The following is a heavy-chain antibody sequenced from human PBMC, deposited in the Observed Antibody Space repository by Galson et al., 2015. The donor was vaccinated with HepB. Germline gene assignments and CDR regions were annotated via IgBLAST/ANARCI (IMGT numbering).Heavy chain of an antibody. V-gene: IGHV5-51*03. J-gene: IGHJ3*02. CDR3: ARLEVDTAMVTELGAFDI. Sequence: QSGAEVKKPGESLKISCKGSGYSFTSYWIGWVRQMPGKGLEWMGIIYPGDSDTRYSPSFQGQVTISADKSISTAYLQWSSLKASDTAMYYCARLEVDTAMVTELGAFDIWGQGTMVTVSS. CDR2: IYPGDSDT. D-gene: IGHD5-18*01. CDR1: GYSFTSYW.